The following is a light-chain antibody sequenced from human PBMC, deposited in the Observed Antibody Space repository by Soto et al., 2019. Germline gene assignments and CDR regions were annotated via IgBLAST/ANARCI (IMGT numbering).Light chain of an antibody. V-gene: IGKV3-20*01. J-gene: IGKJ4*01. CDR3: QQYGTSPLT. CDR2: GAS. Sequence: ETVLTQSPGTLSLSPGERATLSCRATQSVNNDYLAWYQQRPGLAPRLLIFGASGRATGIPDRFSGSGSGTDFTLTISRPEPEDFAIYYCQQYGTSPLTFGGGTKVEIK. CDR1: QSVNNDY.